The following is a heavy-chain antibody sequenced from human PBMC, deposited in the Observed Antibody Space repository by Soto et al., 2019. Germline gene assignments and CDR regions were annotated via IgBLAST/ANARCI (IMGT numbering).Heavy chain of an antibody. CDR2: INSDGSST. CDR3: AKDQGGSYDFWSGYTGSDY. D-gene: IGHD3-3*01. V-gene: IGHV3-74*01. CDR1: GFTFSSYW. Sequence: GGSLRLSCAASGFTFSSYWMHWVRQAPGKGLVWVSRINSDGSSTSYADSVKGRFTISRDNSKNTLYLQMNSLRAEDTAVYYCAKDQGGSYDFWSGYTGSDYWGQGTLVTVSS. J-gene: IGHJ4*02.